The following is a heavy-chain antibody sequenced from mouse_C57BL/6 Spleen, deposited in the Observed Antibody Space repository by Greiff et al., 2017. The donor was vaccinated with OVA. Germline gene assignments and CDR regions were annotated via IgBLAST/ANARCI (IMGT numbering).Heavy chain of an antibody. J-gene: IGHJ2*01. D-gene: IGHD2-3*01. CDR3: ARGEDGYYS. CDR1: GYSFTGYY. CDR2: INPSTGGT. V-gene: IGHV1-42*01. Sequence: EVQLQQPGAELVRPGASVKISCKASGYSFTGYYMNWVKQSPETSLEWIGEINPSTGGTTYNQKFKAQATLTVDKSSSTAYMQLKSLASDDAAVYYCARGEDGYYSWGQGTTRTVSS.